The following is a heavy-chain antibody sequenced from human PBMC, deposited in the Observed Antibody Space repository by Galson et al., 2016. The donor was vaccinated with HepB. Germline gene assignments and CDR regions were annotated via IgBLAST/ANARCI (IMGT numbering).Heavy chain of an antibody. J-gene: IGHJ3*02. V-gene: IGHV4-59*01. CDR2: GYFIWST. D-gene: IGHD1-1*01. CDR3: ARITNGNTAHDAFDI. Sequence: ETLSLTCSVSGASISSFYWSWIRQPPGKGLDWIGYGYFIWSTTYNPPPKSRVTISVDTSKNQISLNVTSATAADTAMYYCARITNGNTAHDAFDIWGQGTKVTVSS. CDR1: GASISSFY.